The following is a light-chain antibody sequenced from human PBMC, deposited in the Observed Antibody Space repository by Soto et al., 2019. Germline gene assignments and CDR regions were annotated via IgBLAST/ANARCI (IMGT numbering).Light chain of an antibody. V-gene: IGKV1-5*01. CDR3: QQYDVYST. CDR2: DAS. Sequence: DIQMTQSPSTLPASVGDRVTITCRASQTISSWLAWYQQKPGKAPDLLIYDASRLAGGVPSRLSGSESGTEFTLTIGSLQPDDFGLYYCQQYDVYSTFGQGTKVDIK. J-gene: IGKJ1*01. CDR1: QTISSW.